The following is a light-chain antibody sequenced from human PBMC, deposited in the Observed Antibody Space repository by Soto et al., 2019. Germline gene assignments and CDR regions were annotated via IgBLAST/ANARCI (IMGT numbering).Light chain of an antibody. V-gene: IGKV3-20*01. CDR1: QSVTTR. CDR2: GAS. Sequence: EIVLTQSPDTLSLSPGGRATLSCRASQSVTTRLAWYQQKPGQPPRLLISGASVRASGVPVRISGSGSGTDFTLTISRLEPEDFALYYCQQHGGSPITFGLGTRLEVK. CDR3: QQHGGSPIT. J-gene: IGKJ5*01.